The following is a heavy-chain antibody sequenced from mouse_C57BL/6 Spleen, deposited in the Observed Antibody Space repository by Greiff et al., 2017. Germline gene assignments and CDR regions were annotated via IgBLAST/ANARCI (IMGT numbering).Heavy chain of an antibody. V-gene: IGHV1-55*01. D-gene: IGHD3-2*02. Sequence: QVQLQQPGAELVKPGASVKMSCKASGYTFTSYWITWVKQRPGQGLEWIGDIYPGSGSTNYNEKFKSKATLTVDTSSSPAYMQLSSLTSEDSAVYYCARRGAAQATHFDYWGQGTTRTVSS. J-gene: IGHJ2*01. CDR2: IYPGSGST. CDR3: ARRGAAQATHFDY. CDR1: GYTFTSYW.